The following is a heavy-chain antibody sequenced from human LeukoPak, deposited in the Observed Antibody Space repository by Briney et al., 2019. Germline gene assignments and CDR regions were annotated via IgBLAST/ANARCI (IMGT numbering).Heavy chain of an antibody. CDR1: GYSLSHST. CDR2: ISGTTITSI. V-gene: IGHV3-21*06. J-gene: IGHJ6*03. Sequence: GGSLRLSCAASGYSLSHSTINWVRQAPGKGLEWVSFISGTTITSIYYADSVKGRFTISRDDAKNSVFLQMNGLRADDTALSLSAVTPAEGDDVKVGRYYYFSYMDVWGKGTTVTVSS. D-gene: IGHD1-1*01. CDR3: AVTPAEGDDVKVGRYYYFSYMDV.